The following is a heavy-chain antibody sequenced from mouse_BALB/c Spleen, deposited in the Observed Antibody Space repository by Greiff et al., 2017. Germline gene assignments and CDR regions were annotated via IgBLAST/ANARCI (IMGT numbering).Heavy chain of an antibody. CDR1: GYTFTSYT. J-gene: IGHJ3*01. Sequence: QVQLQQSGAELARPGASVKMSCKASGYTFTSYTMHWVKQRPGQGLEWIGYINPSSGYTNYNQKFKDKATLTADKSSSTAYMQLSSLTSEDSAVYYCARGEGYGNYAAYWGQGTLVTVSA. D-gene: IGHD2-1*01. V-gene: IGHV1-4*01. CDR2: INPSSGYT. CDR3: ARGEGYGNYAAY.